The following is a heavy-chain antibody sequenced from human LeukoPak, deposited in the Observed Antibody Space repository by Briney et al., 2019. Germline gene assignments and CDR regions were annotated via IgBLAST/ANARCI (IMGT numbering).Heavy chain of an antibody. J-gene: IGHJ4*02. CDR1: GFTFSSYE. CDR3: ARLPYYYDSSGMS. Sequence: GGSLRLSCAASGFTFSSYEMNWVRQAPGKGLEWVSHISSSGSTIYYADSVKGRFTISRDNAKNSLYLQMNSLRAEDTAVYYCARLPYYYDSSGMSWGQGTLVTVSS. V-gene: IGHV3-48*03. CDR2: ISSSGSTI. D-gene: IGHD3-22*01.